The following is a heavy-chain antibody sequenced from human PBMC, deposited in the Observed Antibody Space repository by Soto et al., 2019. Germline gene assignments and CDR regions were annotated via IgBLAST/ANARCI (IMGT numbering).Heavy chain of an antibody. CDR1: GFAFSTYA. D-gene: IGHD1-26*01. CDR2: IIHKGDTA. J-gene: IGHJ4*02. CDR3: AKDKEWELLLAY. V-gene: IGHV3-23*01. Sequence: GGSLRLSCAASGFAFSTYAMTWVRQAPGKGLEWVSSIIHKGDTAYYANSVKGRFTISRDNSKNTLYLQMNSLRAEDTAVYYCAKDKEWELLLAYWGQGTLVTVSS.